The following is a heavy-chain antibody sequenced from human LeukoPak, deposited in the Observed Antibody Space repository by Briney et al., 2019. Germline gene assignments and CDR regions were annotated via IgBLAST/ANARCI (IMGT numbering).Heavy chain of an antibody. V-gene: IGHV3-30*02. CDR1: GFTFSSYG. CDR2: IRYDGSNK. J-gene: IGHJ4*02. Sequence: GGSLRLSCAASGFTFSSYGMHWVRQAPGKGLEWVAFIRYDGSNKYYADSVKGRFTISRDNSKNTLYLQMNSLRAEDTAVYYCARDHDGSAEFDYWGQGTLVTVSS. D-gene: IGHD3-10*01. CDR3: ARDHDGSAEFDY.